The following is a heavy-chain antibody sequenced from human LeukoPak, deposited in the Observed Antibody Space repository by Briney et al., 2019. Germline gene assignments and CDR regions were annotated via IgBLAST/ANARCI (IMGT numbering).Heavy chain of an antibody. Sequence: GGSLRLSRAASGFTFSSYSMNWVRQAPGKGLEWVSYISSSSSTIYYADSVKGRFTISRDNAKNSLYLQMNSLRDEDTAVYYCARVPEGYYDFWSGYYRDYYYYGMDVWGQGTTVTVSS. CDR1: GFTFSSYS. D-gene: IGHD3-3*01. CDR2: ISSSSSTI. V-gene: IGHV3-48*02. CDR3: ARVPEGYYDFWSGYYRDYYYYGMDV. J-gene: IGHJ6*02.